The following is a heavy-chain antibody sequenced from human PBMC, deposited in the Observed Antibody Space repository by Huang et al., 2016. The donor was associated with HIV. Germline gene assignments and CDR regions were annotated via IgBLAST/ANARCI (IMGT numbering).Heavy chain of an antibody. Sequence: QITLKESGPTVIKPTQTLTLTCSFSGFSLNHKGGGVVWLRQPPGKALEWLVLIYWDDDKRFTPSLKNRITITKDTSKNQVVFTMTNLDPMDTGTYYCAHIGRLGNYYMDVWGNGTTVTVSS. J-gene: IGHJ6*03. CDR1: GFSLNHKGGG. D-gene: IGHD7-27*01. V-gene: IGHV2-5*02. CDR3: AHIGRLGNYYMDV. CDR2: IYWDDDK.